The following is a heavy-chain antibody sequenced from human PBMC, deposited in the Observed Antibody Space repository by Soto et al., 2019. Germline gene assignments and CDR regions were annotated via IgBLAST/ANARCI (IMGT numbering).Heavy chain of an antibody. CDR1: GXSIISGGYS. CDR3: AREDSGAFFDF. V-gene: IGHV4-30-2*01. CDR2: IYSGTT. Sequence: LSLTCAVSGXSIISGGYSWSWIRQPPGKGLEWIGYIYSGTTHYNPSLESRVTIAMDRSKKQVSLSLKSVTAADTAVYYCAREDSGAFFDFWGQGTLVTVSS. J-gene: IGHJ4*02. D-gene: IGHD2-15*01.